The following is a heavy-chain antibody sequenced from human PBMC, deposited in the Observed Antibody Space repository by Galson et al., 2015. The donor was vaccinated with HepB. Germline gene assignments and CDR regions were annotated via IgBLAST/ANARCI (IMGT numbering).Heavy chain of an antibody. CDR3: AREAYCSGASCSAFNWFDS. J-gene: IGHJ5*01. D-gene: IGHD2-15*01. Sequence: SLRLSCAASEFTITACAMHWVRQAPGTGLEWVAVISSGGSLQFYADSVKGRFTISRDSSKNTLYLQMNSLRPEDTAVYYCAREAYCSGASCSAFNWFDSWGQETLVTVSS. CDR2: ISSGGSLQ. V-gene: IGHV3-30-3*01. CDR1: EFTITACA.